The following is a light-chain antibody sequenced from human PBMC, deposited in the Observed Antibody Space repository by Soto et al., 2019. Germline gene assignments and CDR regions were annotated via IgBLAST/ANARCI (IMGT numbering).Light chain of an antibody. CDR1: ESTSGY. V-gene: IGKV3-11*01. CDR2: DAS. J-gene: IGKJ3*01. CDR3: QQRSNI. Sequence: EIVLTQSPATLSLSPGERATLSCRASESTSGYLAWYQQKPGQASRLLIYDASNRATGIPARFSGSGSATDFTLTISSLEPEDFAVYYCQQRSNIFGPGTKVDIK.